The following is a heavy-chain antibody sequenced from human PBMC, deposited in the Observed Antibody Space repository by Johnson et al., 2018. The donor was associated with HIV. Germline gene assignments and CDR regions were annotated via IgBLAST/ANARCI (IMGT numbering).Heavy chain of an antibody. CDR3: ARRGDRDAFDI. J-gene: IGHJ3*02. CDR2: ISSNGGST. Sequence: VQLVESGGGLVQPGGSLRLSCAASGFTFSSYAMHWVRQAPGKGLEYVSAISSNGGSTYYANSVKGRFTISRDNSKNTLYLQMGSLRDEDTAVYYCARRGDRDAFDIWGQGTMVTVSS. V-gene: IGHV3-64*01. D-gene: IGHD4-17*01. CDR1: GFTFSSYA.